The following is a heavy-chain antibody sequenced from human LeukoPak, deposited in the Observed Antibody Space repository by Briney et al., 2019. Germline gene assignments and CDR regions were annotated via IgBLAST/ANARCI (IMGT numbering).Heavy chain of an antibody. J-gene: IGHJ4*02. Sequence: GGSLRLSCAASGFTFSNYWMSWVRQAPGKGPEWVANIKQDGREQFYADSVKGRFTISRDNAKNSLYLQMHSVRAEDTAVYFCARDPQFFDWLLAFDYWGQGALVTVSS. D-gene: IGHD3/OR15-3a*01. CDR1: GFTFSNYW. CDR2: IKQDGREQ. CDR3: ARDPQFFDWLLAFDY. V-gene: IGHV3-7*01.